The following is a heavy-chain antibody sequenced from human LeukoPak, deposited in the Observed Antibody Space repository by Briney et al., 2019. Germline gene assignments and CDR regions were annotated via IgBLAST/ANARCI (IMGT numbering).Heavy chain of an antibody. D-gene: IGHD2-2*01. CDR2: IIPILGIA. CDR1: GGTFSSYA. CDR3: ARRVVPAAGTFDP. J-gene: IGHJ5*02. Sequence: SVKVSCKASGGTFSSYAISWVRQAPGQGLEWMGRIIPILGIANYAQKFQGRVTMTRDTSISTAYMELSRLRSDDTAVYYCARRVVPAAGTFDPWGQGTLVTVSS. V-gene: IGHV1-69*04.